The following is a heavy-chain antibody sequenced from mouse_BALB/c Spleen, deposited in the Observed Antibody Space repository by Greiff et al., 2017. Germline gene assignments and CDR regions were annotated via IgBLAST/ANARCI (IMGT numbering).Heavy chain of an antibody. CDR2: IYPGDGDT. CDR3: ARSAYYGITSGY. CDR1: GYAFSSSW. J-gene: IGHJ2*01. D-gene: IGHD2-10*01. V-gene: IGHV1-82*01. Sequence: QVQLQQSGPELVKPGASVKISCKSSGYAFSSSWMNWVKQRPGQGLEWIGRIYPGDGDTNYNGKFKGKATLTADKSSSTAYMQLSSLTSVDSAVYFCARSAYYGITSGYWGQGTTLTVSS.